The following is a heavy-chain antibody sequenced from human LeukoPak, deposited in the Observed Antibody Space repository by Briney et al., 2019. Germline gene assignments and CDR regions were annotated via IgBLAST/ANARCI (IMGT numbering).Heavy chain of an antibody. CDR1: GYTFTSYG. CDR3: ARGENGVWGSYRKNWFGP. V-gene: IGHV1-18*01. Sequence: ASVKVSCKASGYTFTSYGISWVRQAPGQGLEWMGWISAYNGNTNYAQKLQGRVTMTTDTSTSTAYMELRSLRSDDTAVYYCARGENGVWGSYRKNWFGPWGQGTLVTVSS. D-gene: IGHD3-16*02. CDR2: ISAYNGNT. J-gene: IGHJ5*02.